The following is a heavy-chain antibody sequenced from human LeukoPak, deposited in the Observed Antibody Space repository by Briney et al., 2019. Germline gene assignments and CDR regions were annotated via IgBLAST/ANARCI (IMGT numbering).Heavy chain of an antibody. CDR3: AKDSVWFGDLLGGMDV. Sequence: PGKSLRLSCVASGFTFSKYGMHWVRQAPGKGLEWVAVISYDGNDKYYADSVKGRFTISRDISKNTLYLQMDTLRTEDTAVYYCAKDSVWFGDLLGGMDVWGQGTTVTASS. CDR2: ISYDGNDK. CDR1: GFTFSKYG. J-gene: IGHJ6*02. V-gene: IGHV3-30*18. D-gene: IGHD3-10*01.